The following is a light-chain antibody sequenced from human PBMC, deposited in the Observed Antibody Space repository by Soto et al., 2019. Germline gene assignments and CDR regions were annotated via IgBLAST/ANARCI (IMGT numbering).Light chain of an antibody. J-gene: IGKJ1*01. CDR3: QQYGSSPRT. CDR1: QSVSSSF. V-gene: IGKV3-20*01. Sequence: EIVLTQSPGTLSLSPGERATLSCRASQSVSSSFLAWYRQKPGQAPRLLIYGASTRAPGIPDRFSGSGSGTDFTLTISRLEREDFAVYYCQQYGSSPRTFGQGTKVEIK. CDR2: GAS.